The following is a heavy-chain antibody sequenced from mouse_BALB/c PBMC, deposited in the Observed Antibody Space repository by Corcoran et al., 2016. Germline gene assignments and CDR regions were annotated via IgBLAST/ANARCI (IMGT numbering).Heavy chain of an antibody. CDR3: TRWEWDIDV. CDR2: IDPANGNT. J-gene: IGHJ1*01. Sequence: EVQLQQSGAELVKPGASVKLSCTASGFNIKDTYMHWVKQRPEQGLVWSGRIDPANGNTNYDPKFQGKATITADTSANTAYLQRSSLTSEDTAGYCSTRWEWDIDVWGAGTTVTVSS. V-gene: IGHV14-3*02. D-gene: IGHD4-1*01. CDR1: GFNIKDTY.